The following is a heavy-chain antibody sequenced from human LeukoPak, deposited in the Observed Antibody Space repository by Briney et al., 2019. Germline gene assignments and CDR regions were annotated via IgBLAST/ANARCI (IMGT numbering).Heavy chain of an antibody. V-gene: IGHV3-23*01. CDR3: AKEWGWGSYRSYFDY. D-gene: IGHD3-16*02. CDR2: ISGSGDNT. J-gene: IGHJ4*02. CDR1: GFTFSSYA. Sequence: PGGSLRLSCAASGFTFSSYAMSWVRQAPGKGLEWVSGISGSGDNTYYADSVKGRFTISRDNSKNTLNVQVNSLGTEDTAAYYCAKEWGWGSYRSYFDYWGQGTLVTVSS.